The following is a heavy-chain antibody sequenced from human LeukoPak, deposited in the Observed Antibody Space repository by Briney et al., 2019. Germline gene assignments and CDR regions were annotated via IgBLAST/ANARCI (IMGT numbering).Heavy chain of an antibody. D-gene: IGHD3-3*01. V-gene: IGHV3-23*01. CDR1: GFTFSTYA. CDR2: ISRDGGST. CDR3: AAAYFGVDQYYYGMDV. J-gene: IGHJ6*02. Sequence: GGSLRLSCAASGFTFSTYAMSWVRQAPGKGLEWVSAISRDGGSTYYADSVKGRFTISRDTSKNTLYLQMNSLRAEDTAVYYCAAAYFGVDQYYYGMDVWGQGTTDTVSS.